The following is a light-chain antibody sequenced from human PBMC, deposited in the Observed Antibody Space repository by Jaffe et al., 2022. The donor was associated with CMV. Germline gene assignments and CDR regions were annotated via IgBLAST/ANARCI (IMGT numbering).Light chain of an antibody. Sequence: EIVLTQSPDTLSLSLGERATLSCRANQSVSTYLAWFQQKPGQAPRLLIHDTFNRATDIPARFSGSGSGTDFTLTISSLEPEDFAVYYCQQRSDWPRTFGQGTKVEIK. J-gene: IGKJ1*01. V-gene: IGKV3-11*01. CDR2: DTF. CDR3: QQRSDWPRT. CDR1: QSVSTY.